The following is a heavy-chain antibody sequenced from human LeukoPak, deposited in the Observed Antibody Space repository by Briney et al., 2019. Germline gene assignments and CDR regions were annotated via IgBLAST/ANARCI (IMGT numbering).Heavy chain of an antibody. CDR2: ISAYNGNT. Sequence: ASVKVSCKASGYTFTSYGISWVRQAPGQGLEWMGWISAYNGNTNYAQKLQGRVTMTTDTSTSTAYMELRSLRSDDTAVYYCARAKGEWLLTYYYYYYMDVWGKGTTVTVSS. CDR1: GYTFTSYG. D-gene: IGHD3-3*01. J-gene: IGHJ6*03. V-gene: IGHV1-18*01. CDR3: ARAKGEWLLTYYYYYYMDV.